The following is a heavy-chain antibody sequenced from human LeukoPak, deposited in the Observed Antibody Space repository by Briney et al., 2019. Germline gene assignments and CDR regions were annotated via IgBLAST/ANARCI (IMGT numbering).Heavy chain of an antibody. CDR2: INHSGST. CDR1: GGSFSGYY. CDR3: ARKRGVKYYFDY. Sequence: SETLSLTCAVYGGSFSGYYCSWIRQPPGRGLEWIGEINHSGSTNYSPSLKSRVTISVDTSKNQVSLKLSSVTAADTAVYYCARKRGVKYYFDYWGHGTLVTVFS. V-gene: IGHV4-34*01. J-gene: IGHJ4*01.